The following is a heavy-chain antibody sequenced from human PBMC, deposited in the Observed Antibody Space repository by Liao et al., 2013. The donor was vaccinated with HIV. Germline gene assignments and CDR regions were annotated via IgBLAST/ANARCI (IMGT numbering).Heavy chain of an antibody. CDR1: GDSISSSNYY. CDR2: IYYTGST. Sequence: QLQLQESGPGLVKPSETLSLTCTVSGDSISSSNYYWGWIRQPPGKGLEWIANIYYTGSTYYNPPLKSRVTIAADASKNQFSLRLSSVTAADTAVYYCARVFISYGDYPAFDYWGQGTLGIVSS. V-gene: IGHV4-39*07. CDR3: ARVFISYGDYPAFDY. J-gene: IGHJ4*02. D-gene: IGHD4-17*01.